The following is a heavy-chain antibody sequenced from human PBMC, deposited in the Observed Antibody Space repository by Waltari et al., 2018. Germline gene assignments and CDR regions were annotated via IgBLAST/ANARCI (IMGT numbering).Heavy chain of an antibody. CDR2: ISMGGNII. V-gene: IGHV3-21*01. J-gene: IGHJ4*02. D-gene: IGHD3-16*01. CDR1: GFFFNNFG. CDR3: ARSRRGDYYDPSSH. Sequence: EVPLVASGGKVVKPGGSLRLSCATSGFFFNNFGLNWFRQAPGKGLGWVATISMGGNIIYYAQSVEGRFTISRDNAKKSVFLQMNSLRADDTATYYCARSRRGDYYDPSSHWGQGTLVTVSS.